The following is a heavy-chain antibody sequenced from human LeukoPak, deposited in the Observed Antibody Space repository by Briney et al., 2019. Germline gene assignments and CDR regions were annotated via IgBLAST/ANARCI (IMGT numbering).Heavy chain of an antibody. V-gene: IGHV1-46*01. CDR3: ARDYYCSSTSCPGLRYFDY. D-gene: IGHD2-2*01. CDR1: GYTFTSYY. CDR2: INPSGGST. Sequence: GASVKVSCKASGYTFTSYYMHWVRQAPGQGLEWMGIINPSGGSTSYAQKFQGRVTMTRDTSTSTVYMELSSLKSEDTAVYYCARDYYCSSTSCPGLRYFDYWGQGTLVTVSS. J-gene: IGHJ4*02.